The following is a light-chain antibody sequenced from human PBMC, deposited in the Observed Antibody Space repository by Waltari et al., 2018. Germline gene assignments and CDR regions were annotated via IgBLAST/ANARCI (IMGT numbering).Light chain of an antibody. CDR2: GAS. Sequence: EIVLTQSPGTLSLSPWERATLSCRTSQSVGRTLAWYQQKPGQAPSLLIYGASIRATGIPDRFSGSGSGTDSSLTISRLEPEDFAVYYCQHYVRLPVTFGQGTKVEIK. CDR1: QSVGRT. V-gene: IGKV3-20*01. CDR3: QHYVRLPVT. J-gene: IGKJ1*01.